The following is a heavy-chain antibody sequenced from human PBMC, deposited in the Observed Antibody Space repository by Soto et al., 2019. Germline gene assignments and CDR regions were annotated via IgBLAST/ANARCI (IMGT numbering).Heavy chain of an antibody. CDR2: IHYSGST. CDR1: GGSINNYY. Sequence: PSETLSLTCTVSGGSINNYYWSWIRQPPGKGLEWIGYIHYSGSTKYNAALKSRVTMSVDMSKDQLSLRLTSVTASDTAVYYCVRYSRSSTYFEYWGLGALVTVSS. V-gene: IGHV4-59*12. J-gene: IGHJ4*02. CDR3: VRYSRSSTYFEY. D-gene: IGHD6-6*01.